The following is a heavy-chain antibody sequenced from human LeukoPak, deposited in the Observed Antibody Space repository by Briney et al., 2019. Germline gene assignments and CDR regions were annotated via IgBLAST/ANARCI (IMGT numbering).Heavy chain of an antibody. CDR3: ARDGSVYDSSGYINWFDP. D-gene: IGHD3-22*01. CDR1: GGTFSSYA. J-gene: IGHJ5*02. CDR2: IIPNSGGT. Sequence: LVASVKVSCKASGGTFSSYAISWVRQAPGQGLEWMGGIIPNSGGTNYAQKFRGRVTMTRDTSISTAYMELSRLRSDDTAVYYCARDGSVYDSSGYINWFDPWGQGTLVTVSS. V-gene: IGHV1-2*03.